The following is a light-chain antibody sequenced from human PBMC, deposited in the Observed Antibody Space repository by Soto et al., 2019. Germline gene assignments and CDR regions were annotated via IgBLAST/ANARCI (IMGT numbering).Light chain of an antibody. Sequence: DIQMTQSPSTLSASVGDRVTITCRASQSISSWLAWYQQKPGKAPKLLLYDASSLESGAPSRFSGSGSGTEFTLTISSLQPDDFAPYYCQQYNSYSPYTVGQGTKLEIK. CDR3: QQYNSYSPYT. CDR1: QSISSW. J-gene: IGKJ2*01. CDR2: DAS. V-gene: IGKV1-5*01.